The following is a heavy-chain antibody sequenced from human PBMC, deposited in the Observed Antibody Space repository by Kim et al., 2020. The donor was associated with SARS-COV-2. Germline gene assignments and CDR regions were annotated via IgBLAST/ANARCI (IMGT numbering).Heavy chain of an antibody. CDR3: ARDLGLLWFGELLDGGNWFDP. D-gene: IGHD3-10*01. J-gene: IGHJ5*02. CDR2: ISSSGSTI. Sequence: GGSLRLSCAASGFTFSSYEMNWVRQAPGKGLEWVSYISSSGSTIYYADSVKGRFTISRDNAKNSLYLQMNSLRAEDTAGYYCARDLGLLWFGELLDGGNWFDPWGQGTLVTVSS. V-gene: IGHV3-48*03. CDR1: GFTFSSYE.